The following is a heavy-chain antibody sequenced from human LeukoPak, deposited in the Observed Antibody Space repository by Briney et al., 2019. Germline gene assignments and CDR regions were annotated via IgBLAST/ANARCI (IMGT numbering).Heavy chain of an antibody. CDR1: GYTFTSYA. CDR2: ISGFNGAT. Sequence: ASVKVSCKASGYTFTSYAMHWVRQAPGQGLEWMGWISGFNGATNYAQKFQGRVTMTLDTSTNTTYMDLRTVTPDDTAIYYCARALPGAATAHNWFDPWGQGTLVTVSS. D-gene: IGHD1-1*01. CDR3: ARALPGAATAHNWFDP. J-gene: IGHJ5*02. V-gene: IGHV1-18*01.